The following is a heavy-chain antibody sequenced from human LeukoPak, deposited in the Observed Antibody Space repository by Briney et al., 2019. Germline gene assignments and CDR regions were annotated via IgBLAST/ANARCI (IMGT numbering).Heavy chain of an antibody. Sequence: SETLSLTCTVSGGSISSYYWSWIRQPAGKGLEWIGRIYTSGSTNYNPSLKSRVTMSVDTSKNQFSLTLSSVTAADTAVYYCAREVLELRPHYWYFDLWGRGTLVTVSS. V-gene: IGHV4-4*07. CDR3: AREVLELRPHYWYFDL. CDR2: IYTSGST. CDR1: GGSISSYY. J-gene: IGHJ2*01. D-gene: IGHD1-7*01.